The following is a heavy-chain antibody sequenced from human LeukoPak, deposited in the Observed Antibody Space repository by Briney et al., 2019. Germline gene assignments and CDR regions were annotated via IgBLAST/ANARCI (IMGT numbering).Heavy chain of an antibody. CDR2: ISYDGSNK. D-gene: IGHD6-19*01. CDR1: GFTFSSYA. CDR3: ARDRGSSGWYEFDY. J-gene: IGHJ4*02. Sequence: TGRSLRLSCAASGFTFSSYAMHWVRQAPGKGLEWVAVISYDGSNKYYADSVKGRFTISRDNSKNTLYLQMNSLRAEDTAVYYCARDRGSSGWYEFDYWGQGTLVTVSS. V-gene: IGHV3-30*04.